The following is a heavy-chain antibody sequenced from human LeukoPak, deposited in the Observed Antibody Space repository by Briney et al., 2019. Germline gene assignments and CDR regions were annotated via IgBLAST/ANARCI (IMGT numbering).Heavy chain of an antibody. Sequence: GGSLRLSCAASGFTFSDYYMSWIRQAPGKGLEWVSYIRSGGSTIYYADSVKGRFTISRDNAKNSLFLQMNSLRAEDTAVYYCARDGGSGNYCVDYWGQGTLVTVSS. CDR1: GFTFSDYY. V-gene: IGHV3-11*04. CDR2: IRSGGSTI. D-gene: IGHD1-26*01. J-gene: IGHJ4*02. CDR3: ARDGGSGNYCVDY.